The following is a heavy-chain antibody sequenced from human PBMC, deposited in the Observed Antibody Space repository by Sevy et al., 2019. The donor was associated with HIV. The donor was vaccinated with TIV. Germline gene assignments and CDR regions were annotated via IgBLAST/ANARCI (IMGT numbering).Heavy chain of an antibody. CDR1: GGSISSGTYY. J-gene: IGHJ4*01. V-gene: IGHV4-61*02. CDR2: IYTSGIP. Sequence: SETLSLTCTVSGGSISSGTYYWTWIRQPAGKGLEWIGLIYTSGIPNYNPSLKSRLIISLDTSKNQFSLNLGSVTAADTAVYYCARYYYGSGKYFFDYWGQGTLVTVSS. D-gene: IGHD3-10*01. CDR3: ARYYYGSGKYFFDY.